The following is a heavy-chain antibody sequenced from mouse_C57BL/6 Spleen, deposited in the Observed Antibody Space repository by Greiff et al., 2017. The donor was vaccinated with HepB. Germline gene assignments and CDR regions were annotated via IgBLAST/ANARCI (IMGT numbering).Heavy chain of an antibody. CDR2: IHPSDSDT. J-gene: IGHJ4*01. CDR3: AIGCRDYAMDY. Sequence: QVQLKQPGAELVKPGASVKVSCKASGYTFTSYWMHWVKQRPGQGLEWLGRIHPSDSDTNYNQKFKGKATLTVDKSSSTAYMQLSSLTSEDSAVYYCAIGCRDYAMDYWGQGTSVTGSS. CDR1: GYTFTSYW. V-gene: IGHV1-74*01.